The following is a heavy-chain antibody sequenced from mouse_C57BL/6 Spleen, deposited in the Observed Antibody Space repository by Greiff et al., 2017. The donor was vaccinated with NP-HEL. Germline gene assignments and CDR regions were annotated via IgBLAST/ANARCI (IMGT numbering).Heavy chain of an antibody. V-gene: IGHV1-18*01. J-gene: IGHJ2*01. D-gene: IGHD2-3*01. Sequence: EVQLQQSGPELVKPGASVKIPCKASGYTFTDYNMDWVKQSHGKSLEWIGDINPNNGGTIYNQKFKGKATLTVDKSSSTAYMELRSLTSEDTAVYYCARRGVDGYYDYFDYWGQGTTLTVSS. CDR2: INPNNGGT. CDR3: ARRGVDGYYDYFDY. CDR1: GYTFTDYN.